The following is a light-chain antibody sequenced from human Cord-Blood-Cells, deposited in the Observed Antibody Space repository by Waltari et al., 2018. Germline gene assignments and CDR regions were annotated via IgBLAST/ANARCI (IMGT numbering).Light chain of an antibody. J-gene: IGLJ1*01. V-gene: IGLV2-14*01. CDR3: SSYTSSSTLV. CDR1: SSDVGGYNY. CDR2: EVS. Sequence: QSALTQPASVSGSPGQSITISCTGTSSDVGGYNYVSWYQQHPGKAPKLMIYEVSNRPAGVSKRCSGSRSGNTASLAISGLRAEDEADYYCSSYTSSSTLVFGTGTKVTVL.